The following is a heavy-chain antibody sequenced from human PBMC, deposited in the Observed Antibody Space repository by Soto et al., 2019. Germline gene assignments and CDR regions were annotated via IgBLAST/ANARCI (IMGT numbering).Heavy chain of an antibody. CDR2: ISAYNGNT. J-gene: IGHJ5*02. CDR3: ARDLKTTVTSWFYP. Sequence: ASVKVSCKASGYNFNSYGISWVRQAPGQGLEWMGWISAYNGNTNYAQKLQGRVTMTTDTSTSTAYMELRSLRSDDTAVYYCARDLKTTVTSWFYPLAQRTLVTVSS. V-gene: IGHV1-18*04. CDR1: GYNFNSYG. D-gene: IGHD4-4*01.